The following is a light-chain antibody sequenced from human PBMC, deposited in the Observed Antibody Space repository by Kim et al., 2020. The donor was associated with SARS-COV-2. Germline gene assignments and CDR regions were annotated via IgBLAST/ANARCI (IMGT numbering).Light chain of an antibody. CDR2: AAS. V-gene: IGKV1-39*01. CDR3: QLGLTAPSLT. J-gene: IGKJ4*01. CDR1: QSISNY. Sequence: DIQMTQSPSSLSASVGDRVTIACRASQSISNYLNWYQQKPGKAPNLLIYAASSLQGGVPSRFSGSGSGTDFTLTISSLQPEDFATYYCQLGLTAPSLTFGGGTKVDIK.